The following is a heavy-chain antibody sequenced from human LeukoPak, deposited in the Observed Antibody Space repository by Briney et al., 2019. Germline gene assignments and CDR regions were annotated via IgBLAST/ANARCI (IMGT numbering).Heavy chain of an antibody. V-gene: IGHV3-9*01. D-gene: IGHD4-17*01. J-gene: IGHJ4*02. CDR1: GFTFDDYA. CDR3: AKGLEAGDYDY. Sequence: PGRSLRLSCAASGFTFDDYAMHWVRQAPGKGLEWVSGISWNSGSIGYADSVKGRFTISRDNAKNSLYLQMNSLRAEDTALYYCAKGLEAGDYDYWGQGTLVTVSS. CDR2: ISWNSGSI.